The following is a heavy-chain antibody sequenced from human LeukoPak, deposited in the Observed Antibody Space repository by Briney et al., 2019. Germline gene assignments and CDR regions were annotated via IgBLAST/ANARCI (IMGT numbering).Heavy chain of an antibody. Sequence: SETLSLTCTVSGGSISSSSYCWGWIRQPPGKGLEWIGSIYYSGSTYYNPSPKSRVTISVDTSKNQFSLKLSSVTAADTAVYYCATYYSSSWYVNWFDPWGQGTLVTVSS. CDR3: ATYYSSSWYVNWFDP. CDR1: GGSISSSSYC. J-gene: IGHJ5*02. CDR2: IYYSGST. V-gene: IGHV4-39*07. D-gene: IGHD6-13*01.